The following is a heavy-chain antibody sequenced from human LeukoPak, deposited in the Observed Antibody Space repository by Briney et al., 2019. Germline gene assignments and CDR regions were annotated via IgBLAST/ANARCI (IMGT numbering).Heavy chain of an antibody. J-gene: IGHJ4*02. CDR1: GYSISSGYY. V-gene: IGHV4-38-2*02. CDR2: IYHSGST. Sequence: SETLSLTCAVSGYSISSGYYWGWIRQPPGKGLEWIGSIYHSGSTYYNPSLKSRVTISVDTSKNQFSLKLSSVTAADTAVYYCARDLRSGRAFDYWGQGTLVTVSS. CDR3: ARDLRSGRAFDY. D-gene: IGHD2-15*01.